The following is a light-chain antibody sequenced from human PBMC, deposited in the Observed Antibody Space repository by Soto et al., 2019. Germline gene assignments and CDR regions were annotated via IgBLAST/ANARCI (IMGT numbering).Light chain of an antibody. V-gene: IGKV3-20*01. J-gene: IGKJ4*01. CDR2: GAS. CDR3: QRYGTSPLA. Sequence: EILLTQSPGTLSLSPGERATLSCRASQSVSSNYLAWYQQKPGQAPRLLIYGASSRATGIPDRFSGSGSGTDITLTISRLEPEDFAVYYCQRYGTSPLAFGGGTKVEIK. CDR1: QSVSSNY.